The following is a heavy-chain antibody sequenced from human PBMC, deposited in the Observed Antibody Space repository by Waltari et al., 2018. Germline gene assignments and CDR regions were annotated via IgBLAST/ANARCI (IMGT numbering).Heavy chain of an antibody. CDR3: ARARSSYYGMDV. D-gene: IGHD6-13*01. CDR2: MNPNSGNT. J-gene: IGHJ6*02. V-gene: IGHV1-8*01. CDR1: GYTFTSYD. Sequence: QVQLVQYGAEVKTPGASVKVSCKAFGYTFTSYDINWVRQATGQGLEWMGWMNPNSGNTGYAQKFQGRVNMTRNTSISTAYMELSSLRSEDTAVYYCARARSSYYGMDVWGQGTTVTVSS.